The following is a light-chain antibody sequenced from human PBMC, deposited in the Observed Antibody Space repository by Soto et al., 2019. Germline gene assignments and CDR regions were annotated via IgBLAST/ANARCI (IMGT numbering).Light chain of an antibody. J-gene: IGKJ2*01. V-gene: IGKV3-15*01. CDR2: GAS. Sequence: EIVMTQSPATLSVSPGERATLSCRASQSVSSNLAWYQQKPGQAPRLLFYGASTRATGIPARFSGTGSGTDSTLTISSLQSHYFAVPFCQQSNQWSYTFGQGTKLEIK. CDR3: QQSNQWSYT. CDR1: QSVSSN.